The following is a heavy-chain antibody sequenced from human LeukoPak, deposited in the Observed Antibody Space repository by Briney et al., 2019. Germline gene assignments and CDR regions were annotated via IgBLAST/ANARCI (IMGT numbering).Heavy chain of an antibody. CDR3: ARDSGYIYGQYYFDY. D-gene: IGHD5-18*01. CDR2: IWYDGSNK. CDR1: GFTFSSYG. V-gene: IGHV3-33*01. J-gene: IGHJ4*02. Sequence: GGSLRLSCAASGFTFSSYGMHWVRQAPGKGLEWVAVIWYDGSNKNYADSVKGRFTISRDNSKNTLYLQMNSLRAEDTAVYCCARDSGYIYGQYYFDYWGQGTLVTVSS.